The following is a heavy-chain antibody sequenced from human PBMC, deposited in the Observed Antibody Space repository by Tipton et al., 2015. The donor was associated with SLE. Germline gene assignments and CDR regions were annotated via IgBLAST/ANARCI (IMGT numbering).Heavy chain of an antibody. Sequence: TLSLTCTVSGASISSGYFWSWIRQPPGRGLEWIGCVSHTETTYSNPSLKSRVTMSLDTSNNQFSLKVTSVTAADSAVYYCARHPRHITASGTFPKAGSQYWGQGTLVTVSS. CDR3: ARHPRHITASGTFPKAGSQY. D-gene: IGHD3-10*01. J-gene: IGHJ1*01. V-gene: IGHV4-38-2*02. CDR1: GASISSGYF. CDR2: VSHTETT.